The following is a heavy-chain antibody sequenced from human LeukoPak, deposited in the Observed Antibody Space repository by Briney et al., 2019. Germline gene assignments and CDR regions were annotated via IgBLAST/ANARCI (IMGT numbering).Heavy chain of an antibody. CDR2: ISYTGST. J-gene: IGHJ3*02. Sequence: SETLSLTCTVSGGSISRYYWSWIRQPPGKGLEWIGYISYTGSTTYNSSLKSRVTISLDTSQNQFSLRLSSVTAADTAVYYCARDVITYYDSRDPPGAFDIWGQGTMVTVSS. D-gene: IGHD3-22*01. CDR3: ARDVITYYDSRDPPGAFDI. CDR1: GGSISRYY. V-gene: IGHV4-59*12.